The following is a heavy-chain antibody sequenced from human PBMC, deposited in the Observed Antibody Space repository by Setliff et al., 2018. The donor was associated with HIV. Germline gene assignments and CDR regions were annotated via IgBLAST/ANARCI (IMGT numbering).Heavy chain of an antibody. CDR1: GGSISSSTYY. V-gene: IGHV4-39*01. J-gene: IGHJ4*02. CDR2: IYYSGST. D-gene: IGHD5-18*01. Sequence: SETLSLTCTVSGGSISSSTYYWGWIRQPPGKGLEWIGTIYYSGSTYYNPSLKSRLTISVDTSKNHFSLKLSSVTAADTAVYYCARRDGYSYGFYFDYWGQGTLVTVSS. CDR3: ARRDGYSYGFYFDY.